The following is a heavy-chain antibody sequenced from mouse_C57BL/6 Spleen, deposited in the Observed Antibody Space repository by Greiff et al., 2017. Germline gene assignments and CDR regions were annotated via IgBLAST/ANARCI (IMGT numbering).Heavy chain of an antibody. D-gene: IGHD1-1*01. CDR1: GYTFTSYW. CDR2: IDPSDSET. V-gene: IGHV1-52*01. J-gene: IGHJ4*01. Sequence: VQLQEPGAELVRPGSSVKLSCKASGYTFTSYWMHWVKQRPIQGLEWIGNIDPSDSETHYNQKFKDKATLTVDKSSSTAYMQLSSLTSEDSAVYYCAREGAYYGSSYGDYWGQGTSVTVSS. CDR3: AREGAYYGSSYGDY.